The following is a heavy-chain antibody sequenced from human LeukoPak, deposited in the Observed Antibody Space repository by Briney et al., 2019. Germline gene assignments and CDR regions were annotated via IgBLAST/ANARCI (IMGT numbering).Heavy chain of an antibody. J-gene: IGHJ5*02. CDR1: GASISSYY. V-gene: IGHV4-59*01. D-gene: IGHD4-11*01. Sequence: SETLSLTCTVSGASISSYYWSWLRQPPGKGREWIGYVYYSGNTNYNPSLKSRLTMSLDTSKNQFSLKLTSVTAADTAVYYCARIYGNHEVDPWGQGTLVTVSS. CDR2: VYYSGNT. CDR3: ARIYGNHEVDP.